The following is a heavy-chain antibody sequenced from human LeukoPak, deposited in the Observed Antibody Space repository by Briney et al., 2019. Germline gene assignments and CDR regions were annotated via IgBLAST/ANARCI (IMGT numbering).Heavy chain of an antibody. D-gene: IGHD6-19*01. CDR2: MNPNSGNT. Sequence: ASVKVSCKASGYTFTSYDINWVRQATGQGLEWMGWMNPNSGNTGYAQKFQGRVTMTRNTSISTAYVELSSLRSDDTAVYYCARVGRSGWYVVDYWGQGTLVTVSS. J-gene: IGHJ4*02. CDR3: ARVGRSGWYVVDY. V-gene: IGHV1-8*01. CDR1: GYTFTSYD.